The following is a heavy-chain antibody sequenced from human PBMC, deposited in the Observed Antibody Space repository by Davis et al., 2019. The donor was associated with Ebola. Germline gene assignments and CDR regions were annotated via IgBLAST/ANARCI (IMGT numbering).Heavy chain of an antibody. J-gene: IGHJ4*02. CDR2: IYHSGST. Sequence: PSETLSLTCAVSGGSISSGGYSWSWIRQPPGKGLEWIGYIYHSGSTYYNPSLKSRVTISVDRSKNQFSLKLSSVTAADKAVYNGARRGGNYEIYFDNWGKGTLVTVS. CDR3: ARRGGNYEIYFDN. CDR1: GGSISSGGYS. V-gene: IGHV4-30-2*01. D-gene: IGHD4-23*01.